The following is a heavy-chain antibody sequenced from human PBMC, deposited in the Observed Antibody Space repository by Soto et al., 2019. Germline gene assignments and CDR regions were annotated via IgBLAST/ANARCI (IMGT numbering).Heavy chain of an antibody. J-gene: IGHJ5*02. V-gene: IGHV4-30-2*01. CDR1: GGSISSGGYS. CDR2: IYHSGST. D-gene: IGHD2-2*01. Sequence: SETLSLTCAVSGGSISSGGYSWSWIRQPPGKGLEWIGYIYHSGSTYYNPSLKSRVTISVDRSKNQFSLKLSSVTAADTAVYFCARLVVVAPVANAWGQGTLVTVSS. CDR3: ARLVVVAPVANA.